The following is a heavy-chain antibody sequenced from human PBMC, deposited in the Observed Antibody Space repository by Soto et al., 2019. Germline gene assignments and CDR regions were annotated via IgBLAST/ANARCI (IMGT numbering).Heavy chain of an antibody. CDR3: XXXXXYDILAPPCLLDK. CDR1: GGSISSTDHF. V-gene: IGHV4-39*01. D-gene: IGHD3-9*01. J-gene: IGHJ4*02. Sequence: QLQLRESGPGLVRPSETLSLTCSVSGGSISSTDHFWGWIRQPPGKGLEWIGSIYYTGPTYYSPSRKXRVTMXXXXXXXXXXXXXXXXXXXXXXXXXXXXXXXYDILAPPCLLDKWGQGSLVIVSS. CDR2: IYYTGPT.